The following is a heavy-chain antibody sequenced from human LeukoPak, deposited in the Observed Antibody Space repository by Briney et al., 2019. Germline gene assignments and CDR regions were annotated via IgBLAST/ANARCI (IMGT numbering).Heavy chain of an antibody. CDR1: GGTFSSYA. J-gene: IGHJ4*02. V-gene: IGHV1-18*01. CDR2: ISPYNGNT. CDR3: ARDLGQYELLLPLDY. D-gene: IGHD2-15*01. Sequence: ASVKVSCKASGGTFSSYAISWVRQAPGQGLEWMGWISPYNGNTNYAQRLQDRVTMTTDTSTNTAYMELRSLRSDDTAVYYCARDLGQYELLLPLDYWGQGTLVTVSS.